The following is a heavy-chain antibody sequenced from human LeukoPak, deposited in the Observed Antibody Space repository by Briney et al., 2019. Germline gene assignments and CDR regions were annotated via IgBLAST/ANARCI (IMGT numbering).Heavy chain of an antibody. Sequence: SETLSLTCAVSGGSISSSNWWSWVRQPPGKGLEWIGEIYHSGSTNYDPPLKSRVTISVDKSKNQFSLKLSSVTAAGTAVYYCARDFGGDLGGYWGQGTLVTVSS. J-gene: IGHJ4*02. CDR3: ARDFGGDLGGY. D-gene: IGHD4-17*01. CDR1: GGSISSSNW. V-gene: IGHV4-4*02. CDR2: IYHSGST.